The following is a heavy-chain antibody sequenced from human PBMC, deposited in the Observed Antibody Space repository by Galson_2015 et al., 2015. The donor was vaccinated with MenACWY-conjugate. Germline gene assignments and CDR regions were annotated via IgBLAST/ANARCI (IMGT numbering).Heavy chain of an antibody. D-gene: IGHD2-21*02. V-gene: IGHV2-5*01. Sequence: PALVKPTQTLTLTCTFSGLSLSSHAEPVGWVRQPPGEAPEWLAFVYWNDDKRYSPSLRSRLTITKDTSRNQVVLTMTNMDPADTSIFYCAYRTHVTSVDFWGQGTLVTVSS. J-gene: IGHJ4*02. CDR1: GLSLSSHAEP. CDR2: VYWNDDK. CDR3: AYRTHVTSVDF.